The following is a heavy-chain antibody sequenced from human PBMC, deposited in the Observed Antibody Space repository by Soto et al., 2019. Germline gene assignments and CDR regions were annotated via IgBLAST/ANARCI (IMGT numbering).Heavy chain of an antibody. CDR3: AATRYSSGWYYFDY. V-gene: IGHV4-34*01. Sequence: QVQLQQWGAGLLKPSETLSLTCAVYGGSFSGYYWSWIRQPPGKGLEWIGEINHSGSTNYNPSLKSRVTISVDTSKNQFSLKLSSVTAAYTAVYYCAATRYSSGWYYFDYWGQGTLVTVSS. CDR1: GGSFSGYY. D-gene: IGHD6-19*01. J-gene: IGHJ4*02. CDR2: INHSGST.